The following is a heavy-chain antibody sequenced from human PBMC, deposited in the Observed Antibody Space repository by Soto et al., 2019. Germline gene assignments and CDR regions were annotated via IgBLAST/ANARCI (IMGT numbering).Heavy chain of an antibody. CDR3: AIDLWWYTH. Sequence: EVQLLESGGGLVQPGGSLRLSCTASGFTFSDHAMTWVRQAPGKGLEWLSGISGGGSGAYYADSVKGRFPVSRANSNNTLFLRMDSLRVEDTAVYYCAIDLWWYTHWGQGTLVTVSS. V-gene: IGHV3-23*01. CDR1: GFTFSDHA. D-gene: IGHD2-15*01. CDR2: ISGGGSGA. J-gene: IGHJ4*02.